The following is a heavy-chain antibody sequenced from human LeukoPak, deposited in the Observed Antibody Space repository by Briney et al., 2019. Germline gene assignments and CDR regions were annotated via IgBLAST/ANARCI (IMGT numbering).Heavy chain of an antibody. V-gene: IGHV4-61*02. CDR2: MYSSGRT. Sequence: NASQTLSLTCTVSGGSISSGSYYWSWIRQPAGKGLEWIGRMYSSGRTNYNPSLKSRVTISVDTSKNQFSLKLSSVTAADTAVYYCARDSLYDYVWGSYRFGFDYWGQGTLVTVSS. D-gene: IGHD3-16*02. CDR3: ARDSLYDYVWGSYRFGFDY. J-gene: IGHJ4*02. CDR1: GGSISSGSYY.